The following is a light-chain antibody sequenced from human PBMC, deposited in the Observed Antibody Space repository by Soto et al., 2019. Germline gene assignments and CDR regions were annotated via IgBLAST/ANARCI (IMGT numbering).Light chain of an antibody. Sequence: EIVLKQSPGTPSLYPGERGTLSCRASQSGSSYFLAWYQQTPGQAPRLLNYGASSRATGIPDRFSGSGSGTDFTLTISRLEHEDFAVYYCQQYNDWPRTFGQGTKVDIK. CDR1: QSGSSYF. CDR3: QQYNDWPRT. CDR2: GAS. J-gene: IGKJ1*01. V-gene: IGKV3-20*01.